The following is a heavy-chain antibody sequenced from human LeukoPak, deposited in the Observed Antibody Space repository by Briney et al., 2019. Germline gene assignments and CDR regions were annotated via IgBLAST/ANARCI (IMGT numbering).Heavy chain of an antibody. CDR3: ARGRYCSAEICSGGDAFDI. CDR2: IYTRGGA. V-gene: IGHV4-4*07. J-gene: IGHJ3*02. CDR1: GGPLNNYY. D-gene: IGHD2-15*01. Sequence: LSLTCTVSGGPLNNYYLSWIRQPAGKGLEWIGRIYTRGGANYNPSLKSRVTMSVDTSKNKSSLKLSSVTDADTAVYYCARGRYCSAEICSGGDAFDIWGQGTMVSVSS.